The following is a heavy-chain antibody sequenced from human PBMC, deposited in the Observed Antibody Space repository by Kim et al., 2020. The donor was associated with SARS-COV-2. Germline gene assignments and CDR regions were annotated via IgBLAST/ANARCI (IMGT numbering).Heavy chain of an antibody. J-gene: IGHJ3*02. D-gene: IGHD2-2*01. Sequence: DSMKGQLTFSRDRAKNTQYLQLNSLRAEDTAVYYCALYSSSTSCYDAFDIWGQGTMVTVSS. V-gene: IGHV3-74*01. CDR3: ALYSSSTSCYDAFDI.